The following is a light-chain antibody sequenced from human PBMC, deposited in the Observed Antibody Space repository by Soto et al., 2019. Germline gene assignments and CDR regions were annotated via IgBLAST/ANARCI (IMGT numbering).Light chain of an antibody. Sequence: DIPMTQSPSAMSVSIGDRVTITCRASQAISSYLAWFQQKSGKVPTRLIYDASTLQSGVPSRFSGSGSGTDFTLTIINVQPEDVATYFCLQHDRYPYSFGQGTKL. V-gene: IGKV1-17*03. CDR1: QAISSY. J-gene: IGKJ2*03. CDR2: DAS. CDR3: LQHDRYPYS.